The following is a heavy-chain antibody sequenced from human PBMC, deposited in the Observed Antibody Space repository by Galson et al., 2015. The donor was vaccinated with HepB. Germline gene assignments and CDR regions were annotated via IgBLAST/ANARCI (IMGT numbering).Heavy chain of an antibody. J-gene: IGHJ2*01. Sequence: SLRLSCAASGFTFSSYGMHWVRQAPGKGLEWVAFIRYDGSNKYYADSVKGRFTISRDNSKNTLYLQMNSLRAEDTAVYYCAKDGSGYNRYFDLWGRGTLVTVSS. CDR1: GFTFSSYG. V-gene: IGHV3-30*02. D-gene: IGHD3-22*01. CDR3: AKDGSGYNRYFDL. CDR2: IRYDGSNK.